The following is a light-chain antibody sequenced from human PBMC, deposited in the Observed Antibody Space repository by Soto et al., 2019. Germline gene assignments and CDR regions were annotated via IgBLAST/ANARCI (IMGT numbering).Light chain of an antibody. V-gene: IGLV2-8*01. CDR3: SSHGGTNNAYV. CDR2: EVS. CDR1: SRDVGGYNY. Sequence: QSALTQPPSASGSPGQSVTISCTGTSRDVGGYNYVSWYQQHPGKAPKVMIYEVSKRPSGVPDRFSGSKSGNTASLTVSGPQAEDEADYYCSSHGGTNNAYVFGTGTKLTVL. J-gene: IGLJ1*01.